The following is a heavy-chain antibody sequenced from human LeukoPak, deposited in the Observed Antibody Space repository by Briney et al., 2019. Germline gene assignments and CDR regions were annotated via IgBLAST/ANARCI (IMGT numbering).Heavy chain of an antibody. Sequence: ASVKVSCKASGYTFTGYYMHWVRQAPGQGLEWMGWINPNSGGTNYAQKFQGRVTMTRDTSISTAYMELSRLRSDDTAVYYCARDQGLEYQLLYDYWGQGTLVTVSX. J-gene: IGHJ4*02. CDR3: ARDQGLEYQLLYDY. D-gene: IGHD2-2*02. CDR1: GYTFTGYY. V-gene: IGHV1-2*02. CDR2: INPNSGGT.